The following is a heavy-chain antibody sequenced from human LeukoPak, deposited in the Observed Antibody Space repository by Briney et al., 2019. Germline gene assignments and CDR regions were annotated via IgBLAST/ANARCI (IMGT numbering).Heavy chain of an antibody. J-gene: IGHJ5*01. D-gene: IGHD6-19*01. CDR1: GGSISTYY. Sequence: SETLSLTCTVSGGSISTYYWSWVRQPPGKGLEWIGYIYSSGGPNCNPSLKSRVTMSLDTSKYQFSLKLSSVTAADTAMYYCAGVIAVPGTFWLDSWGQGTLVTVSS. CDR2: IYSSGGP. CDR3: AGVIAVPGTFWLDS. V-gene: IGHV4-59*01.